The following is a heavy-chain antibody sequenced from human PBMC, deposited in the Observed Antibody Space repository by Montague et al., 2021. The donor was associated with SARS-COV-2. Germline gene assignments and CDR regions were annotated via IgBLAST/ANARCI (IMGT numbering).Heavy chain of an antibody. Sequence: CAISGDSVSSNSAAWNWIRQSPSGGLEWLGRTYYRSKSYTDYAPSVKTRITITPDTSNNQFSLHLNSVTPGDTAVFYCAREGTVPGPRGIYFDDWGQGTLVTVSS. J-gene: IGHJ4*02. D-gene: IGHD1-1*01. V-gene: IGHV6-1*01. CDR2: TYYRSKSYT. CDR3: AREGTVPGPRGIYFDD. CDR1: GDSVSSNSAA.